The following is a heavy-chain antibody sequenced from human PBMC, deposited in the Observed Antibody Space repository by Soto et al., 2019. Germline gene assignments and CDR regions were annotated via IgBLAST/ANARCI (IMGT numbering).Heavy chain of an antibody. Sequence: ASVKVSCKASGYTFTSYDINWVRQATGQGLEWMGWMNPNSGNTGYAQKFQGRVTMTRNTSISTAYMELSSLRSEDTAVYYCAVRLDDYDILTGYSPIDYCGEGTLVTVSS. CDR3: AVRLDDYDILTGYSPIDY. CDR1: GYTFTSYD. V-gene: IGHV1-8*01. CDR2: MNPNSGNT. D-gene: IGHD3-9*01. J-gene: IGHJ4*02.